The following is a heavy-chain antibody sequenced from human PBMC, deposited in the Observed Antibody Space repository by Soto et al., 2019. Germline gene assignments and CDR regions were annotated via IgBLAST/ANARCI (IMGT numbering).Heavy chain of an antibody. J-gene: IGHJ4*02. CDR1: GFTFSSYW. V-gene: IGHV3-7*01. D-gene: IGHD2-2*01. CDR3: ARSAPRRVPAASLYFDY. CDR2: IKQDGSEK. Sequence: EVQLVESGGGLVQPGGSLRLSCAASGFTFSSYWMSWVRQAPGKGLEWVANIKQDGSEKYYVDSVKGRFTISRDNAKNSLYLQMNSLRAEDTAVYYCARSAPRRVPAASLYFDYWGQGTLVTVSS.